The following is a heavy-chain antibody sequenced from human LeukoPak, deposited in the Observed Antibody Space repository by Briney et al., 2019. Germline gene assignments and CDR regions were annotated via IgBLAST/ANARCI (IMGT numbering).Heavy chain of an antibody. CDR2: ISWNSGSI. D-gene: IGHD3-9*01. V-gene: IGHV3-9*01. CDR3: ASGRNLRYSN. J-gene: IGHJ3*01. CDR1: GFTFDDYA. Sequence: GRSLRLSCAASGFTFDDYAMHWVRQAPGKGLEWVSGISWNSGSIGYADSVKGRFTISRDNSKNKLYLQMNSLRVEDTAVYYCASGRNLRYSNWGQGTMVTVSS.